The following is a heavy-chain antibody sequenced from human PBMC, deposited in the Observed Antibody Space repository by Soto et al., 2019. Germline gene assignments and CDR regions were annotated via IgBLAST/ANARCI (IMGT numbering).Heavy chain of an antibody. CDR2: ISGSGGST. Sequence: EVQLLESGGGLVQPGGSLRLSCAASGFTFSSYPMSWVRQAPGKGLEWVSAISGSGGSTYYADSVKGRFTISRDNXKNTLYLQMNSLRAEDTAVYYCAGRSGWWLGGYDYWGQGTLVTVSS. J-gene: IGHJ4*02. CDR1: GFTFSSYP. V-gene: IGHV3-23*01. D-gene: IGHD6-19*01. CDR3: AGRSGWWLGGYDY.